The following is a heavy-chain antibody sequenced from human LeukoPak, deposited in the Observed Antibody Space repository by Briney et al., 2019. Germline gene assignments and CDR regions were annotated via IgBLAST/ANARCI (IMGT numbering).Heavy chain of an antibody. Sequence: GASVKVSCKASGYTFTSYYIHWVRQAPGQGPEWMGIVDPTGGGPSYAQKFQVRVSMTRDTSISTAYMELSRLRSDDTAVYYCARDYCSSTSCLFDYWGQGTLVTVSS. V-gene: IGHV1-46*01. CDR1: GYTFTSYY. CDR2: VDPTGGGP. J-gene: IGHJ4*02. CDR3: ARDYCSSTSCLFDY. D-gene: IGHD2-2*01.